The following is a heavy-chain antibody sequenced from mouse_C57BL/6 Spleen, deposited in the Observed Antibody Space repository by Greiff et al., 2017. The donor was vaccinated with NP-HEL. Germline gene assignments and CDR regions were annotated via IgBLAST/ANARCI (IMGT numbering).Heavy chain of an antibody. D-gene: IGHD1-1*01. CDR2: IDPDSGGT. V-gene: IGHV1-72*01. CDR3: AREGYYCGSSRYFDY. Sequence: QVQLQQPGAELVKPGASVKLSCKASGYTFTSYWMHWVKQRPGRGLEWIGRIDPDSGGTKYNEKFKSQATLTVDKPSSTAYMQISSLKSEDSAVYYCAREGYYCGSSRYFDYWGQGTTLTVSS. CDR1: GYTFTSYW. J-gene: IGHJ2*01.